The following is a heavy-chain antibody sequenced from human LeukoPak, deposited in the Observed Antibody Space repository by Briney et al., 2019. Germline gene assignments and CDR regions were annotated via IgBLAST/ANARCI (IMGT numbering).Heavy chain of an antibody. CDR2: FHHSGST. CDR1: GYSISNGYY. Sequence: SETLSLTCGVSGYSISNGYYWGWVRQPPGKGLERIGIFHHSGSTYYKPSLKSRATISEDTSNNQFSLKLTSVTAADTAVYYCARSDSGGVSFDLWGRGTLVTVSS. CDR3: ARSDSGGVSFDL. V-gene: IGHV4-38-2*01. D-gene: IGHD2-15*01. J-gene: IGHJ2*01.